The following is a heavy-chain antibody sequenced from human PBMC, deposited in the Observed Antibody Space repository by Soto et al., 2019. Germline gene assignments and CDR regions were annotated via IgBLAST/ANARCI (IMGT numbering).Heavy chain of an antibody. Sequence: SVKVSCKASGGTFSSYAISWVRQAPGQGLEWMGGIIPIFGTANYVQKFQGRVTITADESTSTAYMELSSLRSEDTAVYYCARSDIVVVVEAYNWFDPWGQGTLVTVSS. CDR3: ARSDIVVVVEAYNWFDP. J-gene: IGHJ5*02. CDR2: IIPIFGTA. CDR1: GGTFSSYA. V-gene: IGHV1-69*13. D-gene: IGHD2-15*01.